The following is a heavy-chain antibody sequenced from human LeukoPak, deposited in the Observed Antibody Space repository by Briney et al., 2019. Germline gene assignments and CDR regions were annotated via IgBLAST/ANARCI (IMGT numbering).Heavy chain of an antibody. J-gene: IGHJ3*02. CDR1: GGSISSGGYS. CDR3: ARGDSSSSNAFDI. CDR2: IYHSGGT. Sequence: KPSETLSLTCAVSGGSISSGGYSWSWIRQPPGKGLEWIGYIYHSGGTYYNPSLKSRVTISVDRSKNQFSLKLSSVTAADTAVYYCARGDSSSSNAFDIWGQGTMVTVSS. D-gene: IGHD6-13*01. V-gene: IGHV4-30-2*01.